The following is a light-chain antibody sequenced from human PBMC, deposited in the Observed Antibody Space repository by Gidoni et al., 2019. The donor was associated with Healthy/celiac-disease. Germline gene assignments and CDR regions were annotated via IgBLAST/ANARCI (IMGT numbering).Light chain of an antibody. CDR2: CAS. CDR3: QQYNNWPPWT. J-gene: IGKJ1*01. CDR1: QRIRSN. Sequence: EIVMTQSPATLSVSPGERATIYCRASQRIRSNLAWYQQKPGQAPMLLIYCASTRATGSPARFSGSGSGTDVTLTISSLQSEDFAVYYCQQYNNWPPWTFGQGTKVEIK. V-gene: IGKV3-15*01.